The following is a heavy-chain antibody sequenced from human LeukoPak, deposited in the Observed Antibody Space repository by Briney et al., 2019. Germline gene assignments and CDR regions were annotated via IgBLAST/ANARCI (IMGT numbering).Heavy chain of an antibody. J-gene: IGHJ3*02. D-gene: IGHD5-24*01. CDR2: INWIGGST. CDR1: GFIFDDYG. CDR3: ARDLGYKDYVSAFDI. V-gene: IGHV3-20*04. Sequence: GGSLRLSCAASGFIFDDYGMTWVRQTPGKGLEWVSGINWIGGSTGYADSVKGRFTISRDNAKNSLYLHMNSLRAEDTALYFCARDLGYKDYVSAFDIWGQGTMVTVSS.